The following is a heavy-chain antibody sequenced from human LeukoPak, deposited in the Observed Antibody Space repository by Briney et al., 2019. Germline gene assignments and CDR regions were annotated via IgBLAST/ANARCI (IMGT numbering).Heavy chain of an antibody. CDR2: IYSDGTI. CDR1: GGSISRYY. V-gene: IGHV4-4*07. CDR3: ARDSGTTGEVKFDP. D-gene: IGHD4-17*01. J-gene: IGHJ5*02. Sequence: SETLSLTCTVSGGSISRYYWSWIRQPAGKGLEWIGRIYSDGTIIYNPSLQSRLTMSIDTSKNQFSLKLSFVTAADTAVYYCARDSGTTGEVKFDPWGQGTLVTVSS.